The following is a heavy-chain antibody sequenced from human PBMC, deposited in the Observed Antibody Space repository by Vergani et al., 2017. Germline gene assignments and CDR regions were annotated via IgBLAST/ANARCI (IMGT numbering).Heavy chain of an antibody. Sequence: QVQLVQSGAEVKKPGASVKVSCKASGYTFSSFGISWVRQAPGQGFEWMGWISAYSGYTKYAQNLQGRVTMTTDTAYMELSSLRSEDTAVYYCATGPKIQRAFDIWGQGTMVTVSS. CDR1: GYTFSSFG. J-gene: IGHJ3*02. CDR3: ATGPKIQRAFDI. CDR2: ISAYSGYT. V-gene: IGHV1-18*01. D-gene: IGHD1-1*01.